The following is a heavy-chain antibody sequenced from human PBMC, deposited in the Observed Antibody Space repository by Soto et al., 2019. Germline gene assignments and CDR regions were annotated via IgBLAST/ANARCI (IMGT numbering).Heavy chain of an antibody. J-gene: IGHJ4*02. V-gene: IGHV3-21*01. CDR3: ARGPRGSGSYVDY. D-gene: IGHD3-10*01. CDR2: ISSSSRYI. CDR1: GFTVSSNY. Sequence: EVQLVESGGGLIQPGGSLRLSCAASGFTVSSNYMSWVRQAPGKGLEWVSSISSSSRYIYYADSVKGRITISRDNAKKSLYLQMNSLREDDTAVYYCARGPRGSGSYVDYWGQGTLVTVSS.